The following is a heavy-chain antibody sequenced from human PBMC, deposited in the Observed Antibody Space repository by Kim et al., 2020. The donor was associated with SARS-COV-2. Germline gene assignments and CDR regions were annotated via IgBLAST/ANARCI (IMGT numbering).Heavy chain of an antibody. CDR2: INSDGSST. CDR1: GFTFSSYW. J-gene: IGHJ6*02. V-gene: IGHV3-74*01. D-gene: IGHD5-18*01. Sequence: GGSLRLSCAASGFTFSSYWMHWVRQAPGKGLVWVSRINSDGSSTSYADSVKGRFTISRDNAKNTLYLQMNSLRAEDTAVYYCAREEVATPELWSYYYYYYGRDVWGQGTTVTVSS. CDR3: AREEVATPELWSYYYYYYGRDV.